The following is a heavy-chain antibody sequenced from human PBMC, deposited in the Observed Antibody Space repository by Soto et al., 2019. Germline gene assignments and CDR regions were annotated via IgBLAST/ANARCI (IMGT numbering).Heavy chain of an antibody. CDR3: ARDRGSGWYGD. V-gene: IGHV3-23*01. Sequence: EVQLLESGGGLVQPGGSLRLSCAASGFTFSSYAMSWVRQAPGKGLEWVSAISGSGGSTYYTDSVKGRFTISRDNSKNTLYLQMNSLRAEDTAVYYCARDRGSGWYGDWGQGTLVTVSS. D-gene: IGHD6-19*01. J-gene: IGHJ4*02. CDR1: GFTFSSYA. CDR2: ISGSGGST.